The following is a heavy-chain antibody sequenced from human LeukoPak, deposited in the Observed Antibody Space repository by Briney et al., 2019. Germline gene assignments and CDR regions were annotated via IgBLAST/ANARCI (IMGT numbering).Heavy chain of an antibody. V-gene: IGHV3-64*01. Sequence: PGGSLRLSCAASGFTFSSYAMSWVRQAPGKGLEWVSAISSNGGSTYYANSVKGRFTISRDNSKNTLYLQMGSLRAEDMAVYYCARAGEWELLYYYFDYWGQGTLVTVSS. CDR3: ARAGEWELLYYYFDY. CDR1: GFTFSSYA. J-gene: IGHJ4*02. CDR2: ISSNGGST. D-gene: IGHD1-26*01.